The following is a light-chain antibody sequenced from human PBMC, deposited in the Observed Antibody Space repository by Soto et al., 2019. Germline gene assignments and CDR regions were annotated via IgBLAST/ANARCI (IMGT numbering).Light chain of an antibody. CDR3: QQYGSSPWT. CDR1: QSVSSSY. Sequence: EFVLTQSRGTLSLSPGERATLSCRASQSVSSSYLAWYQQKPGQAPRLLIYGASSRATGIPDRFSGSGSGTDFTLTISRLEPEDFAVYYCQQYGSSPWTFGQGTRLEIK. CDR2: GAS. V-gene: IGKV3-20*01. J-gene: IGKJ5*01.